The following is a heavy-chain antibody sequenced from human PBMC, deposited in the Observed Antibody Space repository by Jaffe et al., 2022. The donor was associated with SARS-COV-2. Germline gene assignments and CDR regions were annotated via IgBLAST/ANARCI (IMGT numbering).Heavy chain of an antibody. CDR3: ARDHSWNYRPGHFDY. CDR1: GFTFSSYE. J-gene: IGHJ4*02. CDR2: ISSSGSTI. D-gene: IGHD1-7*01. Sequence: EVQLVESGGGLVQPGGSLRLSCAASGFTFSSYEMNWVRQAPGKGLEWVSYISSSGSTIYYADSVKGRFTISRDNAKNSLYLQMNSLRAEDTAVYYCARDHSWNYRPGHFDYWGQGTLVTVSS. V-gene: IGHV3-48*03.